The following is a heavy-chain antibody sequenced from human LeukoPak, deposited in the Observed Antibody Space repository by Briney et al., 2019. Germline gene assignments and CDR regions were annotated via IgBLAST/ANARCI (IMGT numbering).Heavy chain of an antibody. CDR3: ARGGSSWIYYYNSMDV. Sequence: SETLSLTCTVSGGSISSYYWSWIRQPPGKGLEWIGYIYYSWSTNYNPSLKSRVTISVDTSKNQFSLKLSSVTAAETAVYYCARGGSSWIYYYNSMDVWGKGTTVTVSS. V-gene: IGHV4-59*01. J-gene: IGHJ6*03. CDR2: IYYSWST. CDR1: GGSISSYY. D-gene: IGHD6-13*01.